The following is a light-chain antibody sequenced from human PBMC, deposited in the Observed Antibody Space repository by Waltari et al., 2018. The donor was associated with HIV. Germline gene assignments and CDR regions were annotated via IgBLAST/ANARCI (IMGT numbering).Light chain of an antibody. CDR2: KDT. Sequence: SSELTQPPSVSVSPGQTARITCSGAALPKQYAYWYQQKPGQAPVLVIYKDTERPSGIPERFSGSSSGTTVTLTISGVQAEDDADYYCLSADTSVTWVFGGGTKLTVL. V-gene: IGLV3-25*03. CDR3: LSADTSVTWV. CDR1: ALPKQY. J-gene: IGLJ3*02.